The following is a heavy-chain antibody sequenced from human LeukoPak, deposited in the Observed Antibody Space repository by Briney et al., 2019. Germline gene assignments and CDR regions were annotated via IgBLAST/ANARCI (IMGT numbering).Heavy chain of an antibody. J-gene: IGHJ5*02. V-gene: IGHV1-69*05. CDR2: IIPIFGTA. CDR1: GGTFSSYA. D-gene: IGHD2-21*02. CDR3: ARDTRSKAAYCGGDCYYLP. Sequence: GASVKVSCKASGGTFSSYAISWVRQAPGQGLEWMGGIIPIFGTANYAQKLQGRVTMTTDTSTSTAYMELRSLRSDDTAVYYCARDTRSKAAYCGGDCYYLPWGQGTLVTVSS.